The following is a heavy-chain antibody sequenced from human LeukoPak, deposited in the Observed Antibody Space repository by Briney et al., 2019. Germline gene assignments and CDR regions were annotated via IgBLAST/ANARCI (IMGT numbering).Heavy chain of an antibody. J-gene: IGHJ4*02. D-gene: IGHD6-19*01. CDR3: TRDAYSTGWNSDY. CDR2: IRSKASGATI. Sequence: GGSLRLSCIGSGLTSTNYGMSWVRRAPGKGLEWVGCIRSKASGATIQYAASVKGRFSIARDDSKNIAYLQMNSLKTEDTAVYYCTRDAYSTGWNSDYWGQGTLVTVSS. CDR1: GLTSTNYG. V-gene: IGHV3-49*04.